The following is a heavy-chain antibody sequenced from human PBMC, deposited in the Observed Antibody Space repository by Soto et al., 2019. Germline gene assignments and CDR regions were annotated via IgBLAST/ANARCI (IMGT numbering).Heavy chain of an antibody. CDR2: ISYDGNNK. D-gene: IGHD2-15*01. V-gene: IGHV3-30-3*01. CDR3: ARAGCDGGTCYTLVGLRYGMDV. Sequence: QVQLVESGGGVVQPGRSLRLSCAASGFTFSNYAMYWVRQAPGKGLEWVAVISYDGNNKYYADSVKGRFTISRDNPKKTLYLQMNSLRAEDTAVYYCARAGCDGGTCYTLVGLRYGMDVWGQGTTVTVSS. J-gene: IGHJ6*02. CDR1: GFTFSNYA.